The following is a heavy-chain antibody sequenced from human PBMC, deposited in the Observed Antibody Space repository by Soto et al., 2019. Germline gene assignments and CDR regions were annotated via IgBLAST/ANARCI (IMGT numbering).Heavy chain of an antibody. D-gene: IGHD2-8*01. CDR2: INPKSGGT. J-gene: IGHJ6*02. V-gene: IGHV1-2*04. Sequence: GASVKVSCKASGYSFTDYHIHWVRQAPGEGLEWLGRINPKSGGTSTAQKFQGWVTMTTDTSISTASMELTRLTSDDTAIYYCARGDSTDCSNGVCSFFYNHDMDVWGPGTTV. CDR3: ARGDSTDCSNGVCSFFYNHDMDV. CDR1: GYSFTDYH.